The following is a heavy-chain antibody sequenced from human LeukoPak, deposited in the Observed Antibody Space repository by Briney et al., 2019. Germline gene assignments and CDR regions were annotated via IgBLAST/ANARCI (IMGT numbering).Heavy chain of an antibody. V-gene: IGHV3-21*01. Sequence: GGSLRLSCAASGFTFSSYGMHWVRQAPGKGLEWVSSISSSSSYIYYADSVKGRFTISRDNAKNSLYLQMNSLRAEDTAVYYCARDQDGSGSYNLPYYYYGMDVWGQGTTVTVSS. J-gene: IGHJ6*02. CDR3: ARDQDGSGSYNLPYYYYGMDV. CDR2: ISSSSSYI. D-gene: IGHD3-10*01. CDR1: GFTFSSYG.